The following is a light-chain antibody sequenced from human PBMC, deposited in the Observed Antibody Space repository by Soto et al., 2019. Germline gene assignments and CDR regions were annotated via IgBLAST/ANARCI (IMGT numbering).Light chain of an antibody. CDR1: QSIDNW. J-gene: IGKJ1*01. CDR3: QQYNSYWTWT. Sequence: DIQMTQSPSTLSASVGDRVTITCRTSQSIDNWLAWYQQKPWKAPKVLIYDASNLESGVPSRFSGSGSGTEFTLTISSLQPDDFATYYCQQYNSYWTWTFGQGTKV. V-gene: IGKV1-5*01. CDR2: DAS.